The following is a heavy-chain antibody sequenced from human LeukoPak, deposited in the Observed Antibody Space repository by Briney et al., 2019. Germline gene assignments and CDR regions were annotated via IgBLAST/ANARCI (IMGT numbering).Heavy chain of an antibody. CDR3: AGSEMPTRSDAFDI. Sequence: PSETLSLTCTVSGGSISSYYWTWIRQSPGKGLEWIGYIYYSGYTNSNPSLKSRVTISVDTSKNQFSLNLKSVTAADTAVYYCAGSEMPTRSDAFDIWGQGTMVSVSS. CDR1: GGSISSYY. D-gene: IGHD5-24*01. CDR2: IYYSGYT. J-gene: IGHJ3*02. V-gene: IGHV4-59*01.